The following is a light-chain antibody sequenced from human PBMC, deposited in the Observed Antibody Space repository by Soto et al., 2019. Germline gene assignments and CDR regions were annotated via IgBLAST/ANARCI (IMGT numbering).Light chain of an antibody. CDR3: ATWDDRLSGPV. J-gene: IGLJ2*01. Sequence: QSVLTQPPSASGTPGQRVTISCSGNNSNVGSNTVNWYQHLPGTAPKLLIYTNYQRPSGVPDRFSGSKSGTSASLVISGLQSEDEADYYCATWDDRLSGPVFGGGTKLTVL. V-gene: IGLV1-44*01. CDR1: NSNVGSNT. CDR2: TNY.